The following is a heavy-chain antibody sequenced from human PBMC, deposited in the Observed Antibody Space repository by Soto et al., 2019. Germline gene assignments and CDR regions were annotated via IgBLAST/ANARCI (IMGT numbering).Heavy chain of an antibody. J-gene: IGHJ4*02. CDR2: IIPIFGTA. D-gene: IGHD6-13*01. CDR1: GGTFSSYA. CDR3: AVAAAGTNFDY. Sequence: VKVSCNASGGTFSSYAISWVRHAPGQGLEWMGGIIPIFGTANYAQKFQGRVTITADESTSTAYMELSSLRSEDTAVYYCAVAAAGTNFDYWGQGTLVTVSS. V-gene: IGHV1-69*13.